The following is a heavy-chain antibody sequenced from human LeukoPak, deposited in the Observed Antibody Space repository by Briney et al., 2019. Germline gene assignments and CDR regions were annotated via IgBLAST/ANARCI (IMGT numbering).Heavy chain of an antibody. Sequence: GGSLRLSCAASGFTFSDYYMSWIRQAPGKGLEWVSYISSSGSTIYYADSVKGRFTISRDNAKNSLYLQMNSLRAEDTAVYYCARDRGRYTGTTKPLGYWGQGTLVTVSS. V-gene: IGHV3-11*04. J-gene: IGHJ4*02. D-gene: IGHD1-7*01. CDR1: GFTFSDYY. CDR2: ISSSGSTI. CDR3: ARDRGRYTGTTKPLGY.